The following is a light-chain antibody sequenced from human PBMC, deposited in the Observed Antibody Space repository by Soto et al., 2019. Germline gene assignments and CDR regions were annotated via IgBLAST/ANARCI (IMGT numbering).Light chain of an antibody. CDR1: SSDVGGYNY. J-gene: IGLJ2*01. Sequence: QSVLTQPASVSGSPGQSITISCTGTSSDVGGYNYVSWYQHHPGKAPKLMIYDVSDRPSGVSNRFSGSKSGNTASLTISGLQAEDEADYYCSSYTSSITLEFGGGTKLTVL. CDR3: SSYTSSITLE. CDR2: DVS. V-gene: IGLV2-14*03.